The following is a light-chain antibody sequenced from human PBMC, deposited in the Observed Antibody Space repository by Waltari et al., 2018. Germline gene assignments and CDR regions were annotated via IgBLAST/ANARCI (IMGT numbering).Light chain of an antibody. V-gene: IGLV1-40*01. CDR2: GNS. J-gene: IGLJ1*01. CDR3: QSYDSSLSGGV. Sequence: QSVLTQPPSVSGAPGQRVTLSCTGSSSNTGAGYDVNWYQQLPGTAHKLLIYGNSNRPSGVPDRFSGSKSGTSASLAITGLQAEDEADYYCQSYDSSLSGGVFGTGTNVTVL. CDR1: SSNTGAGYD.